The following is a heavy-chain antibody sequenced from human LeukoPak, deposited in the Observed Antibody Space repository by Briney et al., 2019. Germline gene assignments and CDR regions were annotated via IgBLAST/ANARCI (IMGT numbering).Heavy chain of an antibody. J-gene: IGHJ5*02. CDR1: GFTVSSNH. V-gene: IGHV3-53*01. Sequence: GGSLRLSCAASGFTVSSNHMSWVRQAPGKGLEWVSVIYSGGSTYYADSVKGRFTISRDNSKNTLYLQMNSLKAEDTAVYYCARIYYGSGSSYAYKWFDPWGQGSLGTVSS. CDR3: ARIYYGSGSSYAYKWFDP. D-gene: IGHD3-10*01. CDR2: IYSGGST.